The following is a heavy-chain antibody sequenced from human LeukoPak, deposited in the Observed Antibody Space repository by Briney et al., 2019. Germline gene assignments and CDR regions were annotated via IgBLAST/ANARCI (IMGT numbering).Heavy chain of an antibody. CDR2: ISSSSSAI. V-gene: IGHV3-48*01. J-gene: IGHJ4*02. CDR1: GFTFSSYT. Sequence: GGSLRLSCAASGFTFSSYTMNWVRQAPGKGLEWVSSISSSSSAIYYADSVKGRFTISRDNSKNTLYLQMNSLRAEDTAVYYCARIRGGWYIDYWGQGTLVTVSS. CDR3: ARIRGGWYIDY. D-gene: IGHD3-10*01.